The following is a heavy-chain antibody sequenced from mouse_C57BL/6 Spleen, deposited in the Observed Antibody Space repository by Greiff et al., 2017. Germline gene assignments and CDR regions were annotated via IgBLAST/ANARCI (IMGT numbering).Heavy chain of an antibody. V-gene: IGHV1-15*01. J-gene: IGHJ3*01. CDR3: TRGTGAAWFAY. D-gene: IGHD4-1*01. CDR2: IDPETGGT. CDR1: GYTFTDYE. Sequence: QVQLQQSGAELVRPGASVTLSCKASGYTFTDYEMHWVKQTPVHGLEWIGAIDPETGGTAYNQKFKGKARLTADKSSSTAYMELRSLTSEDSAVYYGTRGTGAAWFAYWGQGTLVTVSA.